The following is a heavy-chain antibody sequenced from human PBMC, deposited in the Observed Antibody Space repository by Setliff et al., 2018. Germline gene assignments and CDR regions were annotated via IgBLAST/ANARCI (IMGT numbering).Heavy chain of an antibody. D-gene: IGHD3-16*02. CDR2: TNHSGST. V-gene: IGHV4-34*01. CDR1: GGSFSGYY. CDR3: ARGKVLYDYVWGSYRYEDYYYGMDV. J-gene: IGHJ6*02. Sequence: SETLSLTCAVYGGSFSGYYWSWIRQPPGKGLEWIGETNHSGSTNYNPSLKSRVTISVDTSKNQFSLKLSSATAADTAVYYCARGKVLYDYVWGSYRYEDYYYGMDVWGQGTTVTVSS.